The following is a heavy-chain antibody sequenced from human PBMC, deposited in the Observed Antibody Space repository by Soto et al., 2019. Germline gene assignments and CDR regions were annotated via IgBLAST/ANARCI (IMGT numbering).Heavy chain of an antibody. CDR3: AADRKIVGAIGAFDF. D-gene: IGHD1-26*01. V-gene: IGHV1-24*01. J-gene: IGHJ4*02. CDR2: STPEQGEP. CDR1: ENTLTELT. Sequence: ASVKVSCKVPENTLTELTIDWLRQAPGKGLEWMGHSTPEQGEPAYPQKFQGRVSMTEDPSTDTAYMELTSLRFEDTAVYFCAADRKIVGAIGAFDFWGQGTLVTVSS.